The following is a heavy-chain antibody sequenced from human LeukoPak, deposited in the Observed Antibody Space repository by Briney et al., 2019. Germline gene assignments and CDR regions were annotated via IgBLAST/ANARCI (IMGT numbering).Heavy chain of an antibody. CDR2: IGTAGDT. CDR1: GFTFSSYD. CDR3: ARFGGYSYGYDY. V-gene: IGHV3-13*01. Sequence: GGSLRLSCAASGFTFSSYDMHWVRQATGKGLEWVSAIGTAGDTYYPGSVKGRFTISRESAKNSLYLQMNSLRAGDTAVYYCARFGGYSYGYDYWGQGTLVTVSS. J-gene: IGHJ4*02. D-gene: IGHD5-18*01.